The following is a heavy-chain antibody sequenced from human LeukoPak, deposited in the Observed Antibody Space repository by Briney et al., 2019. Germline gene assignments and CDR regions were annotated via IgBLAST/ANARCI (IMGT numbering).Heavy chain of an antibody. J-gene: IGHJ4*02. V-gene: IGHV3-7*01. CDR1: GFTFSNYW. CDR2: IKPDGSEK. CDR3: ARDQADKQTDY. Sequence: PGGSLRLSCAASGFTFSNYWMSWVRQAPGKGLEWVAHIKPDGSEKFYVDSVKGRFTISRDNAKNSLFLQMNSLRDEDTAVYYCARDQADKQTDYWGQGTLVTVSS.